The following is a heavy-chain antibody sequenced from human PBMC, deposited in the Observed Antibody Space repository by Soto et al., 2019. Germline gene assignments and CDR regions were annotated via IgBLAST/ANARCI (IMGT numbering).Heavy chain of an antibody. CDR1: GFTFSSYS. Sequence: EVQLVESGGGLVKPGGSLRLSCAASGFTFSSYSMNWVRQAPGKGLEWVSSISSSSSYIYYADSVKGRFTITRDNAKNSLYLQMNSLRAEDAAVYYCAGFGGAVAGTGWGQGTLVIVSP. CDR2: ISSSSSYI. J-gene: IGHJ4*02. CDR3: AGFGGAVAGTG. D-gene: IGHD6-19*01. V-gene: IGHV3-21*01.